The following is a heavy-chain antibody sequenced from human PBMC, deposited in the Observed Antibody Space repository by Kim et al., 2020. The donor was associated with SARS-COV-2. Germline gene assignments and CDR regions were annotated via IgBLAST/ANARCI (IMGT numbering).Heavy chain of an antibody. D-gene: IGHD5-12*01. CDR3: TRGHSGNIVD. CDR2: TYYRSKWNN. CDR1: RDSVSSNSAT. V-gene: IGHV6-1*01. Sequence: SQTLSLTCAISRDSVSSNSATWNSIRQSPSRGLQWLGRTYYRSKWNNDYAVSVKSRITINPDTSKNQFSLQLNSVTPEDTAVYYCTRGHSGNIVDWGQGTLVTVSS. J-gene: IGHJ4*02.